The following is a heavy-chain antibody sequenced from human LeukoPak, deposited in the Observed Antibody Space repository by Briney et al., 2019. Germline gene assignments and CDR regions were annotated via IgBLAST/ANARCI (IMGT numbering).Heavy chain of an antibody. CDR1: GFTFSTYA. D-gene: IGHD3-3*01. Sequence: GRSLRLSCAASGFTFSTYAMHWVRQAPGKGLEWVAVISYDGNNKYSADPVKGRFTISRDNSRNTVFLQMNSLRAEDTAVYYCARALSSDFWSGYSTGNDYWGQGTLVTVSS. V-gene: IGHV3-30-3*01. J-gene: IGHJ4*02. CDR2: ISYDGNNK. CDR3: ARALSSDFWSGYSTGNDY.